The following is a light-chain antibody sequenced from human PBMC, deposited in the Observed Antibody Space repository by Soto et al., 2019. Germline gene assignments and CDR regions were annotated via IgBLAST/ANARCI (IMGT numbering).Light chain of an antibody. V-gene: IGKV3-20*01. CDR3: QQYGSSPRT. CDR2: DAS. CDR1: QSLSSSQ. Sequence: ESVLTQSPATLSLSPGERATLSSRGSQSLSSSQLAWYQQKPGQAPRLLIHDASSRATGISDRFTGSGSGTDFTLTITTLEPEDFAVYYCQQYGSSPRTFGLGTKVDI. J-gene: IGKJ1*01.